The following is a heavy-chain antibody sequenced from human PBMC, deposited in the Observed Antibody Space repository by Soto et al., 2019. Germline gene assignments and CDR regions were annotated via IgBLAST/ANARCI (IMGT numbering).Heavy chain of an antibody. CDR3: ARIPRYSFPTSDDLDS. Sequence: QVQLVQSGAEVRKPGSSVQVSCKASGGTFYTYTFSWVRQAPGQGLEWMGSITPIYPTTNYAEKFQGRLTVTADGSTSTAYMELSSLTSDDTAVYYCARIPRYSFPTSDDLDSRGQGTLVTVSS. CDR1: GGTFYTYT. J-gene: IGHJ4*02. D-gene: IGHD5-18*01. V-gene: IGHV1-69*15. CDR2: ITPIYPTT.